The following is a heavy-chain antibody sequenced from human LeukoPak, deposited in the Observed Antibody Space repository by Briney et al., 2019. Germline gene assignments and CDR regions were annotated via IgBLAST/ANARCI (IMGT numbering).Heavy chain of an antibody. D-gene: IGHD3-3*01. CDR3: AKGDFWSGPSAFHI. Sequence: PGGSLRLSYVASGFTFSSYGMNWVRQAPGKGLEWVAEISGSGGRTYSADSVKGRFTFSRDNSKNTLYLEMNSLRVEDTAVYYCAKGDFWSGPSAFHIWGQGTMVIVSS. V-gene: IGHV3-23*01. CDR1: GFTFSSYG. CDR2: ISGSGGRT. J-gene: IGHJ3*02.